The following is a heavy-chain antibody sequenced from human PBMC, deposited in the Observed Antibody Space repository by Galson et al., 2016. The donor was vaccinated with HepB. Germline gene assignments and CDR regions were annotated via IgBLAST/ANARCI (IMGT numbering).Heavy chain of an antibody. J-gene: IGHJ2*01. Sequence: SETLSLTCAVSGDSINSTNWWSWVRQPPGKGLEWVGEIYHSGSTNHIPSLKSRVTISLDKSKNQFSLKLSSVTAADTAVYYCARKSYASGSYFLDYWGRGTLVTVSS. V-gene: IGHV4-4*02. CDR3: ARKSYASGSYFLDY. D-gene: IGHD3-10*01. CDR2: IYHSGST. CDR1: GDSINSTNW.